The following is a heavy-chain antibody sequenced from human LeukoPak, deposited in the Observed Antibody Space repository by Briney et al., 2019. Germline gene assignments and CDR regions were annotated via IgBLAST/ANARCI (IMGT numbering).Heavy chain of an antibody. D-gene: IGHD3-22*01. Sequence: KASEALSLTCAVYGGSFSGYYWSWIRQPPGKGLEWIGEINHSGSTNYNPSLKSRVTISVDTSKNQFSLKLSSVTAADTAVYYCAAGGSGYYVNWFDPWGQGTLVTVSS. CDR3: AAGGSGYYVNWFDP. CDR1: GGSFSGYY. CDR2: INHSGST. V-gene: IGHV4-34*01. J-gene: IGHJ5*02.